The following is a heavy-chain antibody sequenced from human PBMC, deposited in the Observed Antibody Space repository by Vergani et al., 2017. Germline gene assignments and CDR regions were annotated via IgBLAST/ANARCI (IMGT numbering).Heavy chain of an antibody. CDR3: AKGGAAAGDFDY. CDR2: ISGSGGST. D-gene: IGHD6-13*01. Sequence: EVQLLESGGGLVQPGGSRRLSCAASGFTFSSYAMSWVRQAPGKGLEWVSAISGSGGSTYYADSVKGRFTISRDNSKNTLYLQMNSLRAEDTAVYYCAKGGAAAGDFDYWGQGTLVTVSS. V-gene: IGHV3-23*01. CDR1: GFTFSSYA. J-gene: IGHJ4*02.